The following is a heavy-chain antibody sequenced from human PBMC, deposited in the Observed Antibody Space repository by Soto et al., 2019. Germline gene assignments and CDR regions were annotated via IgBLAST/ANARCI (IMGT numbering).Heavy chain of an antibody. CDR3: ARDQSYSSSSRPYYKYGMEV. V-gene: IGHV4-31*03. D-gene: IGHD6-6*01. J-gene: IGHJ6*02. CDR2: IYYSGST. Sequence: PSETLSLTCPVSGGSISSGGYYWSWIRQHPGKGLEWIGYIYYSGSTYYNPSPKSRVTISVDTAKNQFSLKLSSVTAADTAVYYCARDQSYSSSSRPYYKYGMEVWGQGTSVTVSS. CDR1: GGSISSGGYY.